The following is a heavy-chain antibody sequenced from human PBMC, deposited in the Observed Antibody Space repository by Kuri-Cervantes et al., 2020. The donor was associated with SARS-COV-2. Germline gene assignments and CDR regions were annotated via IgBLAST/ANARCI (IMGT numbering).Heavy chain of an antibody. CDR3: ATDYDFWRRWDY. Sequence: ASVKVSCKASGYTFTSYYMHWVRQAPGQGLEWMGGFDPEDGETIYAQKFQGRVTMTEDTSTDTAYMELSSLRSEDTAVYYCATDYDFWRRWDYWGQGTLVTVSS. V-gene: IGHV1-24*01. CDR1: GYTFTSYY. D-gene: IGHD3-3*01. CDR2: FDPEDGET. J-gene: IGHJ4*02.